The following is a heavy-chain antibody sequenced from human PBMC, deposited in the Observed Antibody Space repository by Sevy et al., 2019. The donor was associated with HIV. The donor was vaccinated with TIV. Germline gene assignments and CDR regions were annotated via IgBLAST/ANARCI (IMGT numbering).Heavy chain of an antibody. CDR3: ARGVKWELLSYYYYGMDV. CDR2: ISSSSSTI. D-gene: IGHD1-26*01. Sequence: GGSLRLSCAASGFTFSSYEMNWVRQAPGKGLEWVSHISSSSSTIYYADSVKGRFTISRDNAKNSLYLQMNSLRAEDTAVYYCARGVKWELLSYYYYGMDVWGQRTTVTVSS. V-gene: IGHV3-48*01. J-gene: IGHJ6*02. CDR1: GFTFSSYE.